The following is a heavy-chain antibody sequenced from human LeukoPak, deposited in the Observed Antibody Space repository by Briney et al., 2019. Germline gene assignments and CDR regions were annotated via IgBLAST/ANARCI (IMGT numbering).Heavy chain of an antibody. J-gene: IGHJ3*02. CDR3: ARLVGLYCSSTSCPHGAFDI. CDR1: GGSFSGYY. Sequence: SETLSLTCAVYGGSFSGYYWSWIRQPPGKGLEWIGYIYTSGSTNYNPSLKSRVTISVDTSKNQFSLKLSSVTAADTAVYYCARLVGLYCSSTSCPHGAFDIWGQGTMVTVSS. CDR2: IYTSGST. D-gene: IGHD2-2*01. V-gene: IGHV4-4*09.